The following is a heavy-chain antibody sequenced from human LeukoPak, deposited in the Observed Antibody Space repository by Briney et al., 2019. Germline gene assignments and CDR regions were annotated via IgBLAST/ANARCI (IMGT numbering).Heavy chain of an antibody. J-gene: IGHJ4*02. CDR1: GFTFGDSD. CDR2: MRRKDSGGTT. CDR3: SRDLSCGY. V-gene: IGHV3-49*04. D-gene: IGHD2/OR15-2a*01. Sequence: AGGSLRLSCATSGFTFGDSDMTWVRQAPGKGLDRVGFMRRKDSGGTTYYAESVRGRFTISRDDYNSIAYLQMNSMRSEDTAMYYCSRDLSCGYWSQASLVTVS.